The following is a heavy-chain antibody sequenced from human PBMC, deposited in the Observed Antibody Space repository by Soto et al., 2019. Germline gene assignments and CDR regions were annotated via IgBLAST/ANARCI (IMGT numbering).Heavy chain of an antibody. CDR2: VWLDRSNK. V-gene: IGHV3-30*02. CDR3: APQAFDY. J-gene: IGHJ4*02. Sequence: GGSLRLSCAASGFTFSNYGMHWVRQAPGKGLEWVAFVWLDRSNKYYADSVRDRFTISRVNSKNTLYLQMNSLRAEDTAVYHCAPQAFDYWGQGTLVTVSS. CDR1: GFTFSNYG.